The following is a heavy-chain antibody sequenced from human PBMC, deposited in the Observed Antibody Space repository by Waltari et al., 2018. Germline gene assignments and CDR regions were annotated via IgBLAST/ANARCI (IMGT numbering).Heavy chain of an antibody. Sequence: VQLXESGGGXVQPGTSLRXSCAASGFTFSSYAMHWVRQAPGKGXEWVAXISYDXINRFXADSVKGRFTXSRDNSKNTLFLQMSSLXDDDTALYXCARRXVTGREAAPPDXWGQGTLVTVSS. CDR3: ARRXVTGREAAPPDX. CDR1: GFTFSSYA. V-gene: IGHV3-30*15. D-gene: IGHD2-15*01. CDR2: ISYDXINR. J-gene: IGHJ4*02.